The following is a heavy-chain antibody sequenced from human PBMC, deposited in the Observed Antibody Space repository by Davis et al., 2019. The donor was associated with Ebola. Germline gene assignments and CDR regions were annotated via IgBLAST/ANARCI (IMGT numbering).Heavy chain of an antibody. V-gene: IGHV4-39*01. Sequence: SGTLSLSCTASGFSLRRNRYYWGSVRQLPGEGLEWVGSTYYSGSSYYNPSLTSRVTISVDTSKNQFSLKLSSVTAADTAVYYCASLGKQWLTYGLDYWGQGTLVTVSS. CDR2: TYYSGSS. J-gene: IGHJ4*02. CDR1: GFSLRRNRYY. D-gene: IGHD6-19*01. CDR3: ASLGKQWLTYGLDY.